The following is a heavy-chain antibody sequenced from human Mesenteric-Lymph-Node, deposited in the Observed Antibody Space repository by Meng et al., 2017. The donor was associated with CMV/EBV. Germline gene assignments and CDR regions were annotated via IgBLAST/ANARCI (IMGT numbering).Heavy chain of an antibody. V-gene: IGHV4-34*01. CDR2: INHSGST. Sequence: QGQLQQWGAGLLKPSETLSLTCAVYGGSFSGYYWSWIRQPPGKGLEWIGEINHSGSTNYNPSLKSRVTISVDTSKNQFSLKLSSVTAADTAVYYCARHQRWLKSEGGFNYWGQGTLVTVPS. D-gene: IGHD4-23*01. CDR3: ARHQRWLKSEGGFNY. CDR1: GGSFSGYY. J-gene: IGHJ4*02.